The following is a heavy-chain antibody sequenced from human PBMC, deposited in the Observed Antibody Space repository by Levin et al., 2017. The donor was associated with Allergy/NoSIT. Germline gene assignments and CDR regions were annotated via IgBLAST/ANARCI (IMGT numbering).Heavy chain of an antibody. CDR1: GGSIRSYY. J-gene: IGHJ4*02. CDR3: ARGVVAAPYYFDY. D-gene: IGHD2-15*01. CDR2: IYYSGST. Sequence: SQTLSLTCTVSGGSIRSYYWSWIRPPPGKGLEWIGYIYYSGSTNYNPSLKSRVTISVDTSKNQFSLKLSSVTAADTAVYYCARGVVAAPYYFDYWGQGTLVTVSS. V-gene: IGHV4-59*01.